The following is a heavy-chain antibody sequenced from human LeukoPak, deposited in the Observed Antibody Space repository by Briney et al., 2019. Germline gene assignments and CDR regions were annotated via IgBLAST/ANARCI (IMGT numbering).Heavy chain of an antibody. CDR3: AREYRGYCSGGSCYGWFDP. V-gene: IGHV4-31*03. J-gene: IGHJ5*02. CDR2: IYYSGST. Sequence: SETLSLTCTVSGDSISSGNYYWSWIRQHPGKGLEWIGYIYYSGSTYYNPSLKSRVTISMDSSKNQFSLKLNSVSAADTAVYYCAREYRGYCSGGSCYGWFDPWGQGTLVTVSS. CDR1: GDSISSGNYY. D-gene: IGHD2-15*01.